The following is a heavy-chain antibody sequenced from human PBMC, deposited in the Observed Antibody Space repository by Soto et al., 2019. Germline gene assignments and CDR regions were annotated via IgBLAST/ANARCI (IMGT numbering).Heavy chain of an antibody. V-gene: IGHV1-69*13. D-gene: IGHD2-2*01. CDR3: ARDGNTTDYYYGMDV. J-gene: IGHJ6*02. CDR1: GGTFSSYA. CDR2: IIPIFGTA. Sequence: GASVKVSCKASGGTFSSYAISWVRQAPGQGLEWMGGIIPIFGTANCAQKFQGRVTITADESTSTAYMELSSLRSEDTAVYYCARDGNTTDYYYGMDVWGQGTTVTVSS.